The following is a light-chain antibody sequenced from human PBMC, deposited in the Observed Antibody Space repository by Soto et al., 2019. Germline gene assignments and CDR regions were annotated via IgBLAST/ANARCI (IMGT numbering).Light chain of an antibody. CDR2: SNN. CDR3: AAWDDSLNGYV. CDR1: SSNIGSNA. J-gene: IGLJ1*01. V-gene: IGLV1-44*01. Sequence: QSVLTQPPSASWTPGQRVTISCSGGSSNIGSNAVNWYRQLPGTAPKLLIHSNNQRPSGVPDRFSGSKSGTSASLAISGLQSEDEADYYCAAWDDSLNGYVFGTGTKVTVL.